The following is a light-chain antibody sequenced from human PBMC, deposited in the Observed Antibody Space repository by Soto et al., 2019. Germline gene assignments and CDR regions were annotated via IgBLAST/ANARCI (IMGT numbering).Light chain of an antibody. J-gene: IGKJ1*01. CDR2: GAS. V-gene: IGKV3D-15*01. Sequence: ELVMQQSPAALTISHGEGVTLSGRASQTVSSNLAWYQQKPGQAPRLLIYGASTRATGFPARFSGSGSGTEITLTISSLQSEDFAVYFCQQYHDWPLTFGQGTKVDIK. CDR3: QQYHDWPLT. CDR1: QTVSSN.